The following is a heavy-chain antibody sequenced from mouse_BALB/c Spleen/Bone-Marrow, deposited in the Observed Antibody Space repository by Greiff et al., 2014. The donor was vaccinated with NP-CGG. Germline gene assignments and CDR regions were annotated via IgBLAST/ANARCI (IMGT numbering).Heavy chain of an antibody. V-gene: IGHV1S81*02. CDR1: GYTFTSYW. J-gene: IGHJ3*01. D-gene: IGHD2-2*01. CDR3: ARSGYDGFAY. CDR2: INPSNGRT. Sequence: QVQLQQSGVELVKPGASVKLSCKASGYTFTSYWMHWVKQRPGQGLEWIGEINPSNGRTNYNEKFKSKATLTVDKSSSTAYMQLSSLTSEDSAVYYCARSGYDGFAYWGQGTLVTVSA.